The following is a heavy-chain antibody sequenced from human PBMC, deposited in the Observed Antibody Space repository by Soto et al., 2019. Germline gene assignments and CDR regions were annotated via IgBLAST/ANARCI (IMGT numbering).Heavy chain of an antibody. CDR3: ARVGYDFWSGYYWPDNWFDP. D-gene: IGHD3-3*01. J-gene: IGHJ5*02. CDR1: GFTFSSYS. CDR2: ISSSSSYI. V-gene: IGHV3-21*01. Sequence: EVQLVESGGGLVQPGGSLRLSCAASGFTFSSYSMNWVRQAPGKGLEWVSSISSSSSYIYYADSVKGRFTISRDNAKNSLYLQMNSLRAEDTAVYYCARVGYDFWSGYYWPDNWFDPWGQGTLVTVAS.